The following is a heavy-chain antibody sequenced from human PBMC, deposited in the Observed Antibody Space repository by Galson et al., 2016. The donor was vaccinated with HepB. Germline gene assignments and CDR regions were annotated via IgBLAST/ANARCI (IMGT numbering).Heavy chain of an antibody. Sequence: LSLTCTVSGGSISSYYWSWIRQPPGKGLEWIGYIYYSGSTNYSPSLKSRVTISVDTFKNQFSLKLSSVTAADTAVYYCARDGRADYDFWSGYSNWFDPWGQGTLVTGSS. V-gene: IGHV4-59*01. D-gene: IGHD3-3*01. CDR1: GGSISSYY. J-gene: IGHJ5*02. CDR3: ARDGRADYDFWSGYSNWFDP. CDR2: IYYSGST.